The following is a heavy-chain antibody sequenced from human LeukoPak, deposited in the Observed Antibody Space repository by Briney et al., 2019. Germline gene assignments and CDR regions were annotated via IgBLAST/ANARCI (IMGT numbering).Heavy chain of an antibody. Sequence: SETLSLTCTVSGGSISSSSYYWGWIRQPPGKGLEWIGSIYYSGSTYYNPSLKSRVTISVDTSKNQFSLKLSSVTAADTAVYYCARQDLSSIAAGGDIWGQGTMVTVSS. V-gene: IGHV4-39*01. CDR1: GGSISSSSYY. CDR2: IYYSGST. J-gene: IGHJ3*02. CDR3: ARQDLSSIAAGGDI. D-gene: IGHD6-6*01.